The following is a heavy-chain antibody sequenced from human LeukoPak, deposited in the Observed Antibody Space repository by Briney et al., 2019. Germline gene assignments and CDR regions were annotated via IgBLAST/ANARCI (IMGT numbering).Heavy chain of an antibody. CDR1: GYTFTGYY. Sequence: ASVKVSCKASGYTFTGYYMHWVRQAPGQGLEWMGRINPNSGGTNYAQKFQGRVTMTRDTSISTVYMELSSLTSEDTAIYYCAADPRFQRELTSTAFDPWGQGTLVTVSS. D-gene: IGHD1-26*01. CDR3: AADPRFQRELTSTAFDP. V-gene: IGHV1-2*06. CDR2: INPNSGGT. J-gene: IGHJ5*02.